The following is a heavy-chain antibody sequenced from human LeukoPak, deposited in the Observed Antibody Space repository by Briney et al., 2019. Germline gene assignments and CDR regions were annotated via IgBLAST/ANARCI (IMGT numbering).Heavy chain of an antibody. V-gene: IGHV3-30*04. J-gene: IGHJ3*01. CDR3: ARDHHRRLYDSQARDTFDF. CDR2: ISYDGSNK. CDR1: GFTFSSYA. D-gene: IGHD3-22*01. Sequence: GRSLRLSCAASGFTFSSYAMHWVRRAPGKGLEWVAVISYDGSNKYYADSVKGRFTISRDNSKNTLYLQMNSLRAEDTAVYYCARDHHRRLYDSQARDTFDFWGQGTMVTVSS.